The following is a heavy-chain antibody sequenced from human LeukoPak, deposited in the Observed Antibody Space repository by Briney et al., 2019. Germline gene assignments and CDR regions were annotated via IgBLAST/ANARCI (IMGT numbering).Heavy chain of an antibody. CDR1: GDSIRSSIYY. V-gene: IGHV4-61*01. J-gene: IGHJ4*02. CDR3: ARERESSGWIDY. Sequence: SETLSLTCGVSGDSIRSSIYYWSWIRQPPGKGLEWIGYISYSGSTSYNPSLKSRVTISADTSKNQFSLRLSSVTAADTAVYYCARERESSGWIDYWGQGTLVTVSS. CDR2: ISYSGST. D-gene: IGHD6-19*01.